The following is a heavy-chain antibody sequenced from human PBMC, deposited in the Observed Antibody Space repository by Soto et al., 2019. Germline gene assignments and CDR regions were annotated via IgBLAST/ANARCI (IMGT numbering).Heavy chain of an antibody. CDR2: IYNSGST. Sequence: SETLSLTCIVSGGSINSDGYYWSWIRQLPGEGLEWIGYIYNSGSTSYNPSLRSRVTISLDTSKNQFSLKLTSVTAADTAVYYCAREGATSVSWFDPWGQGTLVTVSS. D-gene: IGHD1-26*01. V-gene: IGHV4-31*03. J-gene: IGHJ5*02. CDR3: AREGATSVSWFDP. CDR1: GGSINSDGYY.